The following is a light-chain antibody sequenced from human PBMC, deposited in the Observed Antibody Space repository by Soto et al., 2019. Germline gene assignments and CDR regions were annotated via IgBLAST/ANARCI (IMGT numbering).Light chain of an antibody. J-gene: IGLJ1*01. V-gene: IGLV1-40*01. CDR3: QSYDSSLSGYV. CDR1: SSNIGAGYD. Sequence: QSVLTQPPSVSGAPGQRVTISCTGSSSNIGAGYDVHWYQQLPGTAPKLLIYANNIRPSGVPGRFSGSKSGTSASLAITGLQAEDAADYYCQSYDSSLSGYVFGTGTKVTVL. CDR2: ANN.